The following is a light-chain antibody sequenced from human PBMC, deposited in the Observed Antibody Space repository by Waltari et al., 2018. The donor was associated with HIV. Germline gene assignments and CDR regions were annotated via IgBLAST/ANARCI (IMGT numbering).Light chain of an antibody. CDR1: STYVDTF. Sequence: QSALTQPHSVSGSPGQSLTISCTGTSTYVDTFVSWYQQYPRQAPKVIIYDVNKRPSGVPDRFSASKSGNTAFLTISGLQAEDEAEYHCCSHAGNFIFAFGTGTKVTVL. CDR3: CSHAGNFIFA. CDR2: DVN. J-gene: IGLJ1*01. V-gene: IGLV2-11*01.